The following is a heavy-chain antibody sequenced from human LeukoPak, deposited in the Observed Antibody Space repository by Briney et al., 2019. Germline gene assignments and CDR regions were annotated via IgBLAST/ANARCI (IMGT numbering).Heavy chain of an antibody. D-gene: IGHD6-19*01. J-gene: IGHJ6*02. Sequence: ASVKVSCKASGGTFSSYAISWVRQAPGQGPEWMGGIIPIFGTANYAQKFQGRVTITADESTSTAYMELSSLRSEDTAVYYCARDHRAVAGSYYGMDVWGQGTTVTVSS. CDR1: GGTFSSYA. CDR2: IIPIFGTA. CDR3: ARDHRAVAGSYYGMDV. V-gene: IGHV1-69*13.